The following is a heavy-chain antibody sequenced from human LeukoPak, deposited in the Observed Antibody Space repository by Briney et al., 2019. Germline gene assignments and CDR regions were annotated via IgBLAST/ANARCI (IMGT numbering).Heavy chain of an antibody. CDR2: INSDGSST. J-gene: IGHJ4*02. D-gene: IGHD6-13*01. V-gene: IGHV3-74*01. CDR3: ARDSGVYSKIDY. Sequence: PGGSLRLSCAASGFTFSSYWMHWVRQAPGKGLVWVSRINSDGSSTSYADSVKGRFTISRDSAKNTLYLQMNSLRAEDTAVYYCARDSGVYSKIDYWGQGTLVTVSS. CDR1: GFTFSSYW.